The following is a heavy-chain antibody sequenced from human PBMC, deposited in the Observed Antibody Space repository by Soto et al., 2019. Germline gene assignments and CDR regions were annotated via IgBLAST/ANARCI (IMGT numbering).Heavy chain of an antibody. CDR1: GFTFSSYG. V-gene: IGHV3-30*18. J-gene: IGHJ4*02. CDR2: ISYDGSNK. Sequence: PGGSLRLSCAASGFTFSSYGMHWVRQAPGKGLEWVAVISYDGSNKYYADSMKGRFTISRDNSKNTLYLQMNSLRAEDTAVYYCAKDDYYDSSGYYWPLGYWGQGTLVTVSS. CDR3: AKDDYYDSSGYYWPLGY. D-gene: IGHD3-22*01.